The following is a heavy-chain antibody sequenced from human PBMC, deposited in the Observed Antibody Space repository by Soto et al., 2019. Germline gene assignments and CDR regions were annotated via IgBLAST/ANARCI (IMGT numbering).Heavy chain of an antibody. CDR1: GFTVSSNY. CDR3: ASSDVYSYYYYGMDV. J-gene: IGHJ6*02. CDR2: IYSGGST. V-gene: IGHV3-53*01. Sequence: GGSLRLSCAASGFTVSSNYMSWVRQAPGKGLEWVSVIYSGGSTYYADSVKGRFTISRDNSKNTLYLQMNSLRAEDTAVYYCASSDVYSYYYYGMDVWGQGTTVTVSS.